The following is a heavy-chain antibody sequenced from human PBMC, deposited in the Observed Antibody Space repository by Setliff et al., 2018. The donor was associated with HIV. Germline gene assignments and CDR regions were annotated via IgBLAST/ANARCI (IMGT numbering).Heavy chain of an antibody. Sequence: ASVKVSCKASGYTFTGYYMHWVRQAPGQGLEWMGWINPNSGGTNYAQEFQGRVTMTRDTSISTAYMELSRLRSDDTAVYYCARTGWWVASGAFDIWGQGTMVTVSS. CDR3: ARTGWWVASGAFDI. D-gene: IGHD2-15*01. CDR1: GYTFTGYY. J-gene: IGHJ3*02. V-gene: IGHV1-2*02. CDR2: INPNSGGT.